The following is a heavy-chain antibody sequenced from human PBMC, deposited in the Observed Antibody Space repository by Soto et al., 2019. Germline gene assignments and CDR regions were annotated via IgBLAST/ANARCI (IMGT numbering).Heavy chain of an antibody. CDR3: ARGGGDYDYVWGSYRHYWYFDL. D-gene: IGHD3-16*02. CDR1: GGTFSSYA. CDR2: IIPIFGTA. V-gene: IGHV1-69*12. J-gene: IGHJ2*01. Sequence: QVQLVQSGAEVKKPGSSVKVSCKASGGTFSSYAISWVRQAPGQGLEWMGGIIPIFGTANYAQKFQGRVTITAEESTSTAYMELSSLRSEDTAVYYFARGGGDYDYVWGSYRHYWYFDLWGRGPLVTVSS.